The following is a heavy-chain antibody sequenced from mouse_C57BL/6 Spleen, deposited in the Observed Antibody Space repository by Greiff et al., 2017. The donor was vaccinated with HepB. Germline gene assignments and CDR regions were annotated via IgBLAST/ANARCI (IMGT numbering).Heavy chain of an antibody. V-gene: IGHV1-82*01. Sequence: QVQLKQSGPELVKPGASVKISCKASGYAFSSSWMNWVKQRPGKGLEWIGRIYPGDGDTNYNGKFKGKATLTADKSSSTAYMQLSSLTSEDSAVYFCARSGGDVHFDYWGQGTTLTVSS. D-gene: IGHD3-1*01. CDR3: ARSGGDVHFDY. J-gene: IGHJ2*01. CDR1: GYAFSSSW. CDR2: IYPGDGDT.